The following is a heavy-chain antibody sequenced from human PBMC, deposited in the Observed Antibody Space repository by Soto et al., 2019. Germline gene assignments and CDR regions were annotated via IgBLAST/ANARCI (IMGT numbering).Heavy chain of an antibody. J-gene: IGHJ6*02. CDR1: GGSVSSGSHY. CDR3: ARGEDALFYYGLDV. Sequence: PSETLSLTCTVSGGSVSSGSHYWSWIRQSPGKGLEWIGYIYNSAITKYNATLKRRVTISVDTSKSQFSLKLTSVTAADTAVYYCARGEDALFYYGLDVWGQGITVTVSS. D-gene: IGHD3-10*01. CDR2: IYNSAIT. V-gene: IGHV4-61*01.